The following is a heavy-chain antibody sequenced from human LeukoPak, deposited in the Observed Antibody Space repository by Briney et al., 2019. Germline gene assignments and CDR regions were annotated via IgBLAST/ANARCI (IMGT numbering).Heavy chain of an antibody. CDR2: IKEDGSEK. CDR3: ARDGGYDFWSGYYQDY. D-gene: IGHD3-3*01. CDR1: GFTFSNYW. J-gene: IGHJ4*02. Sequence: GGSLRLSCAASGFTFSNYWMTWVRQAPGKGLEWVANIKEDGSEKYYVDCVKGRFTISRDNSKNTLYLQMNSLRAEDTAVYYCARDGGYDFWSGYYQDYWGQGTLVTVSS. V-gene: IGHV3-7*01.